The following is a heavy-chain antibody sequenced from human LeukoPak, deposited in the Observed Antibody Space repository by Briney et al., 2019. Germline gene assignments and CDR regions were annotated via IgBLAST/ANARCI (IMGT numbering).Heavy chain of an antibody. CDR1: GFTFSSYE. J-gene: IGHJ4*02. CDR3: ARVDFHCRKWFHPDYF. V-gene: IGHV3-48*03. CDR2: ISGSGSTI. Sequence: PGGSLRLSCAASGFTFSSYEMNWVRQAPGKGLEWVSYISGSGSTIYYADSVKGRFTISRDNAKNSLYLQMNSLRAEDTAVYYWARVDFHCRKWFHPDYFRGQGTLV. D-gene: IGHD3-10*01.